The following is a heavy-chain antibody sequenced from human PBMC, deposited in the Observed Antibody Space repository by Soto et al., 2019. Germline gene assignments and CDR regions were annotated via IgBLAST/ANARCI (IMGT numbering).Heavy chain of an antibody. CDR1: GGSITSSSYY. D-gene: IGHD4-17*01. J-gene: IGHJ4*02. V-gene: IGHV4-39*01. CDR2: IYYSGRS. Sequence: SETLSLTCTVSGGSITSSSYYWGWIRQPPGKGLEWIGGIYYSGRSYYNPSLKSRVTMSVDTSKSQFSLTLNSVTAADAAVYYCARQRTTVVTQAYFDHWGQGTLVTVSS. CDR3: ARQRTTVVTQAYFDH.